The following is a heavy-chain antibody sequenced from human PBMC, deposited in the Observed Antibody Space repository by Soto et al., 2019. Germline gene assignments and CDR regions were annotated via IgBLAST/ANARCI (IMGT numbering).Heavy chain of an antibody. V-gene: IGHV1-46*01. CDR1: GDTFTDYY. CDR2: VNPSGGHT. CDR3: ARGGHVVVVTAALDY. J-gene: IGHJ4*02. D-gene: IGHD2-21*02. Sequence: QVQLMQSGAEVKKPGASVKVSCKASGDTFTDYYIHWVRQAPGQGLEWMGTVNPSGGHTTYAQHFLGKVTMTRDTPTSTLYMELTSLTSDDTAIYYRARGGHVVVVTAALDYWGQGTLVTVSS.